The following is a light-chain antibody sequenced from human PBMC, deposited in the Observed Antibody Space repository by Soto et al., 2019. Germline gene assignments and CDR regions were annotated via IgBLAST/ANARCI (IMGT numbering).Light chain of an antibody. CDR3: KSYTTTSTYV. Sequence: QSVLTQPASVSGSPGQSIAISCTGTSSDVGAYNYVSWYQQPPGKAPKLMIYDVSNRPSGVSDRFSGSKSGNTASLTISGLQTEDEADYYCKSYTTTSTYVFGTGTKVTV. CDR1: SSDVGAYNY. J-gene: IGLJ1*01. CDR2: DVS. V-gene: IGLV2-14*01.